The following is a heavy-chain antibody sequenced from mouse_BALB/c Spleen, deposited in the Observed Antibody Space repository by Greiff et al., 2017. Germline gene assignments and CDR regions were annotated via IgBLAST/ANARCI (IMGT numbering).Heavy chain of an antibody. CDR2: IDPENGDT. J-gene: IGHJ4*01. D-gene: IGHD2-14*01. CDR3: ARWGYAYGHAMDY. Sequence: EVQVVESGAELVRSGASVKLSCTASGFNIKDYYMHWVKQRPEQGLEWIGWIDPENGDTEYAPKFQGKATMTVDKSSSTAYMQLSSPTSEDSAVYYCARWGYAYGHAMDYWGQGTSVTVSS. V-gene: IGHV14-4*02. CDR1: GFNIKDYY.